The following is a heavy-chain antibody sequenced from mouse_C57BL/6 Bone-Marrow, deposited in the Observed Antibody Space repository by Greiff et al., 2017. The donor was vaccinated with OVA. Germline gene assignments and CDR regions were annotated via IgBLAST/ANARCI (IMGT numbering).Heavy chain of an antibody. J-gene: IGHJ4*01. CDR3: AREWGYGNFYAMDY. CDR1: GYTFTSYW. Sequence: QVQLKQSGAELVRPGTSVKLSCKASGYTFTSYWMHWVKQRPGQGLEWIGVIDPSDSYTNYNQKFKGKATLTVDTSSSTAYMQLSSLTSEDSAVYYCAREWGYGNFYAMDYWGQGTSVTVSS. CDR2: IDPSDSYT. D-gene: IGHD2-1*01. V-gene: IGHV1-59*01.